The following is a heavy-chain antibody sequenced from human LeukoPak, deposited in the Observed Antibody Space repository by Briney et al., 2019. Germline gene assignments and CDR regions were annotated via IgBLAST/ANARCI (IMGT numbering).Heavy chain of an antibody. Sequence: SGTLSLTCGVSVGSINSGNWWTWVRQSPGKGLEWIGEILTDGTRNYNPSLKRRVTISADTFKNHFSLIVTSLTAADTAVYYCAAAPILRGEGGEHYKYGMDVWGQGTTVIVSS. D-gene: IGHD2-2*02. CDR2: ILTDGTR. V-gene: IGHV4/OR15-8*01. J-gene: IGHJ6*02. CDR1: VGSINSGNW. CDR3: AAAPILRGEGGEHYKYGMDV.